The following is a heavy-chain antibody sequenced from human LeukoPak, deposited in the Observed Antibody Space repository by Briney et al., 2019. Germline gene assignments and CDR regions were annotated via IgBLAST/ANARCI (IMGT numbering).Heavy chain of an antibody. Sequence: SVKVSCKASGGTFSSYAISWVRQAPGQGLEWMGGIIPIFGTANYAQKFQGRVTITTDESTSAAYMELSSLRSEDTAVYYCARGRDWNYAHFDYWGQGTLVTVSS. D-gene: IGHD1-7*01. CDR3: ARGRDWNYAHFDY. CDR2: IIPIFGTA. CDR1: GGTFSSYA. J-gene: IGHJ4*02. V-gene: IGHV1-69*05.